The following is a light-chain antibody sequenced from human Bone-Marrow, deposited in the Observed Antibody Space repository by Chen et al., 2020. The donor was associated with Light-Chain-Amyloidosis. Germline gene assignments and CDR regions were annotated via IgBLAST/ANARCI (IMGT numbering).Light chain of an antibody. V-gene: IGLV3-25*03. CDR3: QSADSSGTYEVI. CDR1: DLPTKY. CDR2: RDT. J-gene: IGLJ2*01. Sequence: SYELTPPPSVSVSPGQMASITCSGDDLPTKYAYWYQQKPGQAPVLVIHRDTERPSGISERFSGSSSGTTATLTISGVQAEDEADYHCQSADSSGTYEVIFGGGTKLTVL.